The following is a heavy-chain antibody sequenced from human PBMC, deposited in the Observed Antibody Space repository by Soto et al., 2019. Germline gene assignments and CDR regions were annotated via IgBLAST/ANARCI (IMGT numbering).Heavy chain of an antibody. CDR3: ARVISSSPHNWFDP. J-gene: IGHJ5*02. CDR2: ISTYNGNT. Sequence: GASVKVSFKASGYTFTSYGISWVRQAPGQGLEWMGWISTYNGNTNYAQKLQGRVTMTTDTSTSTAYMELRSLRSDDTAVYYCARVISSSPHNWFDPWGQGTLVTVSS. V-gene: IGHV1-18*04. D-gene: IGHD6-6*01. CDR1: GYTFTSYG.